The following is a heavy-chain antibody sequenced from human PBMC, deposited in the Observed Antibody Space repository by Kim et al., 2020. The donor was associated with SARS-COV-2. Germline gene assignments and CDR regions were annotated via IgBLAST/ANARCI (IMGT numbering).Heavy chain of an antibody. CDR1: GYTFTSYG. D-gene: IGHD3-22*01. Sequence: ASVKVSCKASGYTFTSYGINWVRQAPGQGLEWMGWISAYNGNTNYAQKLQGRVTMTTDTSTTTAYMELRSLRSDDTAVYYCARDYYDSSGYYPLAFDIWGQGTMVTVSS. J-gene: IGHJ3*02. CDR3: ARDYYDSSGYYPLAFDI. V-gene: IGHV1-18*04. CDR2: ISAYNGNT.